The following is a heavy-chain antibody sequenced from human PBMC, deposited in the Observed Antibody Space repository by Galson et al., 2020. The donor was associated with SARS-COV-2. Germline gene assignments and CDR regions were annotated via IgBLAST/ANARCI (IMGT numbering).Heavy chain of an antibody. CDR1: GFTVSSNY. CDR3: ARAPHRASGSHTLKYYYYYYMDV. V-gene: IGHV3-66*02. D-gene: IGHD3-10*01. CDR2: IYSGGST. Sequence: GESLKISCAASGFTVSSNYMSWVRQAPGKGLEWVSVIYSGGSTYYADSVKGRFTISRDNSKNTLYLQMNSLRAEDTAVYYCARAPHRASGSHTLKYYYYYYMDVWGKGTTVTVSS. J-gene: IGHJ6*03.